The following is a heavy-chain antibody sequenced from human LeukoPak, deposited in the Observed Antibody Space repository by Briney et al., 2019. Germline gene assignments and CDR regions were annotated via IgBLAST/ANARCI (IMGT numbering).Heavy chain of an antibody. Sequence: PGGSLRLSCAASGFTFSSYGTHWVRQAPGKGLEWVAVIWYDGSNKYYADSVKGRFTISRDNSKNALYLQMNSLRAEDTAVCYCARDNNYYDSSGYYYLDYWGQGTLVTVSS. CDR3: ARDNNYYDSSGYYYLDY. D-gene: IGHD3-22*01. CDR2: IWYDGSNK. V-gene: IGHV3-33*01. J-gene: IGHJ4*02. CDR1: GFTFSSYG.